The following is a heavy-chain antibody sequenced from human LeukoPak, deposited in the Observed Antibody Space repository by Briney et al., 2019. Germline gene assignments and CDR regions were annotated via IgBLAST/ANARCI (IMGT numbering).Heavy chain of an antibody. CDR1: GGSISTYY. J-gene: IGHJ4*02. D-gene: IGHD6-19*01. CDR2: IYYNGSP. CDR3: ASSYTSDWSYYFHY. V-gene: IGHV4-59*08. Sequence: PSETLSLTCTVSGGSISTYYWGWIRLSPGKGLEWIGYIYYNGSPNYNPSLDSRVTISLDTSKNQFSLKLRSVTAADTAVYYCASSYTSDWSYYFHYWGQGALVTVSS.